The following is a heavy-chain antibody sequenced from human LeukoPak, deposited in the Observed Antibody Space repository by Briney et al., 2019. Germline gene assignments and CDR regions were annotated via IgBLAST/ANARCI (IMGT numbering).Heavy chain of an antibody. D-gene: IGHD2-15*01. Sequence: ASVKVSCKASGYTFTSYAMHWVRQAPGQRLEWMGWINAGNGNTKYSQKFQGRVTITRDTSASTAYMELSSLRSEDTAVYYCAREGHGGFVVVVAACFDPWGQGTLVTVSS. CDR3: AREGHGGFVVVVAACFDP. CDR1: GYTFTSYA. J-gene: IGHJ5*02. V-gene: IGHV1-3*01. CDR2: INAGNGNT.